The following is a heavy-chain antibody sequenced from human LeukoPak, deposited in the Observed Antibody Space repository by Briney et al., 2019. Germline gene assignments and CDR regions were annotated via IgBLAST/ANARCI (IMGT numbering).Heavy chain of an antibody. CDR1: GGSISSGSYY. CDR3: ARHSGGGSSTYYYYYMDV. Sequence: SQTLSLTCTVSGGSISSGSYYWSWIRQPAGKGLEWIGRIYTSGSTNYNPSLKSRVTISVDTSKKQFSLKLSSVTAADTAVYYCARHSGGGSSTYYYYYMDVWGKGTTVTVSS. J-gene: IGHJ6*03. D-gene: IGHD6-6*01. CDR2: IYTSGST. V-gene: IGHV4-61*02.